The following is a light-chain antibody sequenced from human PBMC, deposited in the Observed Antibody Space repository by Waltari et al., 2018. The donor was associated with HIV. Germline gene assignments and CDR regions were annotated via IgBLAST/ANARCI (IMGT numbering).Light chain of an antibody. V-gene: IGKV3-15*01. Sequence: EIVVTQSPASLSVSPGETATLSCRASQSISGKLAWYKQKPGQGPILLIYGATSRDIDGPPSFSGSGAGTDFTLTISDLQPEDLSTYYCQQYSKWPQTFGRGTKVEI. CDR2: GAT. CDR3: QQYSKWPQT. J-gene: IGKJ1*01. CDR1: QSISGK.